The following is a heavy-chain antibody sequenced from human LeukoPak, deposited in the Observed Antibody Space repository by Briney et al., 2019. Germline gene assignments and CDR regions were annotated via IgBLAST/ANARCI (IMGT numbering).Heavy chain of an antibody. J-gene: IGHJ5*02. D-gene: IGHD6-13*01. Sequence: PSETLSLTCTVSGXSISSYYWSWIRQPPGKGLEWIGYIYYSGSTNYNPSLKSQVTISVDTSKNQFSLKLSSVTAADTAVYYCARDLIEQQLVGGRWFDPWGQGTLVTVSS. V-gene: IGHV4-59*01. CDR1: GXSISSYY. CDR3: ARDLIEQQLVGGRWFDP. CDR2: IYYSGST.